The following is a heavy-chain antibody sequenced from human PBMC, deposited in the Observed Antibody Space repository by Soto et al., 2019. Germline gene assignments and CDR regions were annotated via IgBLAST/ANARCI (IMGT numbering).Heavy chain of an antibody. CDR2: ISSSASTI. Sequence: EVQVVESGGGLVQPGGSLRPSCTASGFTFSNFAMNWVRQAPGKGLECVAYISSSASTIFYAESVKGRFTISRDNAKNSLYLQMNSLTDEDTGVYYCARPSYSSGYYWGQGTLVTVAS. CDR1: GFTFSNFA. CDR3: ARPSYSSGYY. D-gene: IGHD6-19*01. J-gene: IGHJ4*02. V-gene: IGHV3-48*02.